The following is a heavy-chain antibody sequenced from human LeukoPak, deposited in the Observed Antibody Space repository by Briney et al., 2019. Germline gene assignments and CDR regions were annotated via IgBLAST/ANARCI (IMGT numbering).Heavy chain of an antibody. CDR3: AKDLTYCSSTSCSYFDY. V-gene: IGHV3-23*01. CDR1: GFTFYDYD. Sequence: GRSLRLSCAASGFTFYDYDMNSLPQAPGNGLEWVSAIGGSGGSTYYADSVKRRFTISRDNSKNTLYPQMNSLRAEDTAVYYCAKDLTYCSSTSCSYFDYWGQGTLVTVSS. D-gene: IGHD2-2*01. J-gene: IGHJ4*02. CDR2: IGGSGGST.